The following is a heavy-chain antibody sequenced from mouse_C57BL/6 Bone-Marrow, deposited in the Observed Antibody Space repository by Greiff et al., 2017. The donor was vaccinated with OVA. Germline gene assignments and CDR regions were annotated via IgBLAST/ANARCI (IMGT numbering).Heavy chain of an antibody. CDR3: ARGKAYYGSRIFDY. CDR1: GYTFTDYN. V-gene: IGHV1-22*01. Sequence: EVQLQQSGPELVKPGASVKMSCKASGYTFTDYNMHWVKQSHGKSLAWIGYINPNNGGTSYNQKFKGKATLTVNKSSSTAYMELRSLTSEDSAVYYCARGKAYYGSRIFDYGGQGTTLTVSS. CDR2: INPNNGGT. D-gene: IGHD1-1*01. J-gene: IGHJ2*01.